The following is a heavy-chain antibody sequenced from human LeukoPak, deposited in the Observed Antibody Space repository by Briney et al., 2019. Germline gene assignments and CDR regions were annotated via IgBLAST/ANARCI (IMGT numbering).Heavy chain of an antibody. Sequence: GGSLRLSCAASGFTVSSNYMSWVRQAPGKGLVWVSRINSDGSITSYADSVKGRFTISRDNAKDTLYLQMNSLRAEDAAVYYCARPMWDTAIHDYWGQGTLVTVSS. CDR3: ARPMWDTAIHDY. V-gene: IGHV3-74*01. CDR2: INSDGSIT. CDR1: GFTVSSNY. J-gene: IGHJ4*02. D-gene: IGHD5-18*01.